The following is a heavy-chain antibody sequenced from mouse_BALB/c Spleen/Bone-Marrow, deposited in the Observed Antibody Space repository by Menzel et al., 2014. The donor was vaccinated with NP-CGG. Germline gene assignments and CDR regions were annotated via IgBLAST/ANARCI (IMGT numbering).Heavy chain of an antibody. D-gene: IGHD2-4*01. V-gene: IGHV5-6-3*01. CDR3: GRDNYYDYDGFAY. CDR2: INSNGGST. CDR1: GFTFSSYG. Sequence: EVKVVESGGGLVQPGGSLKISCAASGFTFSSYGMSWVRQTPDKRLDLVATINSNGGSTYYPDSVKGRFTISRDNAKNTLYLQMSSLKSEDTAMYYCGRDNYYDYDGFAYWGQGTQVTVSA. J-gene: IGHJ3*01.